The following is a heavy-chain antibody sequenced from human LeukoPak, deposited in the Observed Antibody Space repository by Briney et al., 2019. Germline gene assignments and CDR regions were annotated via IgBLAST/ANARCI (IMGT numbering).Heavy chain of an antibody. D-gene: IGHD2-8*01. V-gene: IGHV3-30*04. Sequence: PGRSLRLSCAASRFTFTIHAMHWVRQAPGKGLEWVAAISYDGGEKYYADSVKGRFTISRDNSKETLYLEMNSLRSEETAVYYCVRVSLMVAANYLDYWGQGAPVTVSS. CDR2: ISYDGGEK. CDR3: VRVSLMVAANYLDY. J-gene: IGHJ4*02. CDR1: RFTFTIHA.